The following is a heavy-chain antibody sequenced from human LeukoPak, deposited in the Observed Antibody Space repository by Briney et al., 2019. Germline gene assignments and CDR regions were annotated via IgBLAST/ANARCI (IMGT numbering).Heavy chain of an antibody. CDR1: GFTFSDYY. J-gene: IGHJ4*02. D-gene: IGHD6-19*01. CDR3: ARDGTGYSSGWYDY. CDR2: ISSSSSYT. V-gene: IGHV3-11*05. Sequence: PGGSLRLSCAASGFTFSDYYMSWIRQAPGKGLEWVAYISSSSSYTNYADSVKGRFTISRDNAKNSLYLQMNSLRAEDTAVYYCARDGTGYSSGWYDYWGQGTLVTVSS.